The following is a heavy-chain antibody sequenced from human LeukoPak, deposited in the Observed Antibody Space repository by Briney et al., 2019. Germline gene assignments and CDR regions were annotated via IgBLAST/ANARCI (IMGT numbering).Heavy chain of an antibody. CDR1: GGSISSYY. D-gene: IGHD6-13*01. Sequence: SETLSLTCTVSGGSISSYYWSWIRQPPGKGLEWIGYIYYSGSTNYNPSLKSRVTISVDTSKNQFSLKLSSVTAADTAVYYCARHGAYSSSWADAFDIWGQGTMVTVSS. J-gene: IGHJ3*02. CDR2: IYYSGST. CDR3: ARHGAYSSSWADAFDI. V-gene: IGHV4-59*08.